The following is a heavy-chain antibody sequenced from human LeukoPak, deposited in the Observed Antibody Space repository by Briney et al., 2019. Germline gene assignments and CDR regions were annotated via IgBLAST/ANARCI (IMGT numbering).Heavy chain of an antibody. V-gene: IGHV3-23*01. CDR2: ISGSADST. CDR3: AKGSMVEPTGY. J-gene: IGHJ4*02. CDR1: GFGFTFSSYA. Sequence: GGSLRLSCAASGFGFTFSSYAMSGVPQAPGKGLEWVSTISGSADSTYYADSVKGRFTISRDNSKNTLYLQMNSLRAEDTAVYYCAKGSMVEPTGYWGQGTLVTVSS. D-gene: IGHD4/OR15-4a*01.